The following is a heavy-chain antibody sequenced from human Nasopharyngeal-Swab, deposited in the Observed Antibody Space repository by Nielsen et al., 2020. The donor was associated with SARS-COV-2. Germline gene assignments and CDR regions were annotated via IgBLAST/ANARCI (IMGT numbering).Heavy chain of an antibody. CDR1: GFTFSSYS. CDR2: ISSSSSYI. V-gene: IGHV3-21*01. J-gene: IGHJ4*02. D-gene: IGHD4-11*01. Sequence: GESLKISCAASGFTFSSYSMNWVRQAPGKGLEWVSSISSSSSYIYYADSVKGRFTISRDNAKNSLYLQMSSLRAEDTAVYYCARWDYSNYDLDYWGQGTLVTVSS. CDR3: ARWDYSNYDLDY.